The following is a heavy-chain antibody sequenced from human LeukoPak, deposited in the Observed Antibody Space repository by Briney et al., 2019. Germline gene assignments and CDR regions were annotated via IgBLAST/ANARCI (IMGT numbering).Heavy chain of an antibody. CDR3: AKGADGGYSYGYGY. CDR2: INSDGSST. CDR1: GFTFSSYW. J-gene: IGHJ4*02. D-gene: IGHD5-18*01. V-gene: IGHV3-74*01. Sequence: QSGGSLRLSCAASGFTFSSYWMHWVRQAPGKGLVWVSRINSDGSSTSYADSVKGRFTISRDNAKNTVYLQMNNLRAEDTAVYYCAKGADGGYSYGYGYWGQGTLVTVSS.